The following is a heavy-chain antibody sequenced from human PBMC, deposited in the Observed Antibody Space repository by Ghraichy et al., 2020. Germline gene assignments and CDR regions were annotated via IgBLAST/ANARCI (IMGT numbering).Heavy chain of an antibody. J-gene: IGHJ4*02. CDR2: MNPNSGNT. CDR1: GYTFTSYD. D-gene: IGHD6-19*01. CDR3: ARLSSGWQDIDY. V-gene: IGHV1-8*02. Sequence: VKVSCKASGYTFTSYDINWVRQATGQGLEWMGWMNPNSGNTGYAQKFQGRVTMTRNTSISTAYMELSSLRSEDTAVYYCARLSSGWQDIDYWGQGTLVTVSS.